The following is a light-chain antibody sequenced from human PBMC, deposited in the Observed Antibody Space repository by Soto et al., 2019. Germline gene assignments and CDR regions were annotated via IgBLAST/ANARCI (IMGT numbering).Light chain of an antibody. J-gene: IGKJ1*01. CDR1: QSISSK. CDR3: QQSYRSPPT. CDR2: EAS. V-gene: IGKV1-39*01. Sequence: DIQMTQSPSSLSASVGDRVTITCRASQSISSKLNWYQQKPGKVPKFLICEASSLQSGVPSRFSGSGSGTDFTLTISSLQPEDFATYYCQQSYRSPPTFGQGTKVDIK.